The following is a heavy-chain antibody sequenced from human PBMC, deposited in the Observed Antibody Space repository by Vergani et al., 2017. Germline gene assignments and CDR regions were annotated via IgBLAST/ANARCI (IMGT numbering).Heavy chain of an antibody. D-gene: IGHD1-1*01. CDR2: ISNDGTKK. Sequence: QVHLVESGGGVVQPGRSLRLSCVVSGFTSSYYGMHWVRQAPGKGLEWVAVISNDGTKKYYADSVKGRFTISRDNSKSTLYLQMNSLRTEDTAVYYCATKSCGTPGCQIGYFREWGQGTLVTVSS. CDR3: ATKSCGTPGCQIGYFRE. V-gene: IGHV3-30*03. J-gene: IGHJ1*01. CDR1: GFTSSYYG.